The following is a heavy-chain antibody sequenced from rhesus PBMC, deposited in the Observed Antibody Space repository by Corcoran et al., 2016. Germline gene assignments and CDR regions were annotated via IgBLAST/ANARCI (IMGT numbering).Heavy chain of an antibody. J-gene: IGHJ6*01. CDR2: IYPSNVNT. CDR1: GYPFTSYY. D-gene: IGHD4-29*01. V-gene: IGHV1S9*01. CDR3: TRRLSSHYGLDS. Sequence: QVQLVQSGAEVKKPGASGKLSCKASGYPFTSYYINRVRQAHGQLLEWMGWIYPSNVNTGYAQKFPGRVTMTRDTSTSTAYMELSSLRSEDTAVYYCTRRLSSHYGLDSWGQGVVVTVSS.